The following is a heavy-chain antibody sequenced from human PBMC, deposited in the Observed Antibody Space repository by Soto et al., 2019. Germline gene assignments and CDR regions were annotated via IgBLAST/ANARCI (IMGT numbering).Heavy chain of an antibody. Sequence: QVQLVESGGGVVQPGRSLRLSCAASGFIFSNYAMHWVRQAPGQGLEWVALIWSDGSYENYAESVKGRFTISRDNYKNTLYVQMNSLRLEDTAVYFCARGTGSGSFLIAYWGQGTLVTVSS. V-gene: IGHV3-33*01. CDR2: IWSDGSYE. CDR3: ARGTGSGSFLIAY. D-gene: IGHD3-10*01. J-gene: IGHJ4*02. CDR1: GFIFSNYA.